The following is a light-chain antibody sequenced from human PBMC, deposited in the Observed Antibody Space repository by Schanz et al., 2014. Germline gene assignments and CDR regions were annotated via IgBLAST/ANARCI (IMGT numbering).Light chain of an antibody. CDR3: SSYTSSMTLA. Sequence: QSALTQPPSASGSLGQSVTISCTGTSSDVGGYNYVSWYQQHPGKAPKLMIYEVTKRPSGVSNRFSASKSANTASLTISGLQAEDEADYYCSSYTSSMTLAFGGGTKLTVL. CDR1: SSDVGGYNY. J-gene: IGLJ3*02. V-gene: IGLV2-14*01. CDR2: EVT.